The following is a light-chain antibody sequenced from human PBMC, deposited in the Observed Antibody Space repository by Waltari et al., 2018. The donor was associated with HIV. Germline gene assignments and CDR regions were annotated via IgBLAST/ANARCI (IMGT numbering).Light chain of an antibody. CDR3: SSYTSSSTLYV. V-gene: IGLV2-14*01. CDR2: EVN. CDR1: SSDVGGYNY. Sequence: QSALTQPASVSGSPGQSITISCTGTSSDVGGYNYVSWYQQHPGKAPKLMISEVNNRPSGVSNRFSGAKSVNTASLTISGLQAEDEADYYCSSYTSSSTLYVFGTGTKVTVL. J-gene: IGLJ1*01.